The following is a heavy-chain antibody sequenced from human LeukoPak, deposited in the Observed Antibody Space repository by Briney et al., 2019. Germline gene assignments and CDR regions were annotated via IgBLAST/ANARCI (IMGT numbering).Heavy chain of an antibody. CDR2: ISYDGSNK. CDR1: GFTFSSYA. J-gene: IGHJ4*02. Sequence: GGSLRLSCAASGFTFSSYAMHWVRQAPGKGLEWVAVISYDGSNKYYADSVKGRFTISRDNSKNTLYLQMNSLRAEDTAVYYCAITVGATPFDYWGQGTLVTVSS. V-gene: IGHV3-30*04. CDR3: AITVGATPFDY. D-gene: IGHD1-26*01.